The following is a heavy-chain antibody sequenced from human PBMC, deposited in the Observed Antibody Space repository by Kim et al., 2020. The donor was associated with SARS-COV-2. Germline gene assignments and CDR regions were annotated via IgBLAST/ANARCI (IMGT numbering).Heavy chain of an antibody. Sequence: YADSVKGRFTISRDNAKNSLYLQMNSLRDEDTAVYYCARDILTGYRFFDYWGQGTLVTVSS. V-gene: IGHV3-48*02. CDR3: ARDILTGYRFFDY. J-gene: IGHJ4*02. D-gene: IGHD3-9*01.